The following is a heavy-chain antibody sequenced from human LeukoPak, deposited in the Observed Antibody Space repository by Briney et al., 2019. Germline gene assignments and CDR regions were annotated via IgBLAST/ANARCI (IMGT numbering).Heavy chain of an antibody. Sequence: ASVKVSRKASGYTFTGYYMHWVRQAPGQGLEWMGWINPNSGGTNYAQKFQGRVTMTRDTSISTAYMELSRLRSDDTAVYYCARAVYPKDAFDIWGQGTMVTVSS. CDR2: INPNSGGT. CDR3: ARAVYPKDAFDI. D-gene: IGHD2/OR15-2a*01. V-gene: IGHV1-2*02. CDR1: GYTFTGYY. J-gene: IGHJ3*02.